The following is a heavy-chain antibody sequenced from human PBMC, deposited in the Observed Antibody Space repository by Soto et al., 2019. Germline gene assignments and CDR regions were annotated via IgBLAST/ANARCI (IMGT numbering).Heavy chain of an antibody. V-gene: IGHV3-74*01. J-gene: IGHJ5*01. Sequence: EVQLEESGGGLVQPGGSLRLSCAASGFTFSTYWMHWVRQAPGKGLVWVSRIKGDGSSTDYADSVHGLFTIPRGNAKNSLFLQMSSLRAEDTAVYYCTRATLDCWFDSWGQGTLVTVCS. CDR3: TRATLDCWFDS. CDR1: GFTFSTYW. CDR2: IKGDGSST. D-gene: IGHD2-15*01.